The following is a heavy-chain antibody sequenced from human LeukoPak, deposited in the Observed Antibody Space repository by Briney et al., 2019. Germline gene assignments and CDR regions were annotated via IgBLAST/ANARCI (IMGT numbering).Heavy chain of an antibody. Sequence: SETLSLTCTGSGGSISHYYWSWIRQPPGRRLEWIGHIYYSGSTNYYPSLKSRVAMSVDTSKNRFSLKLSAVTAADTAVYYCASRSSIWSGYQDTLYYFDSWGQGTLVTVCS. CDR2: IYYSGST. CDR1: GGSISHYY. D-gene: IGHD3-3*01. V-gene: IGHV4-59*01. J-gene: IGHJ4*02. CDR3: ASRSSIWSGYQDTLYYFDS.